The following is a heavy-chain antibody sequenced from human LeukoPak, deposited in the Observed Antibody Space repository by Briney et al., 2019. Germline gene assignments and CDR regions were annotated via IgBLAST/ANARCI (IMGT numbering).Heavy chain of an antibody. J-gene: IGHJ5*02. CDR2: INHSGST. V-gene: IGHV4-34*01. D-gene: IGHD3-9*01. CDR3: ARDLRYFDWYGGNWFDP. CDR1: GGSFSGYY. Sequence: PSETLSLTCAVYGGSFSGYYWSWIRQPPGKGLEWIGEINHSGSTNYNPSLKSRVTISVDTSKNQFSLKLSSVTAADTAVYYCARDLRYFDWYGGNWFDPRGQGTLVTVSS.